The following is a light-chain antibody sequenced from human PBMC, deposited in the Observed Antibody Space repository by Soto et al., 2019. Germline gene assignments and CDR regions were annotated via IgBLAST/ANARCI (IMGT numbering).Light chain of an antibody. Sequence: VMTQSPLALPVTLGQPASISCRSSQSLLYTDGNTYLSWFQQRPGQSPRRLIYEVSNRDSGVPDSLSGSGSGTDFPLKISRVEAEYVGVYYCMQGSYWPRTFGQGTKVEIK. CDR1: QSLLYTDGNTY. CDR3: MQGSYWPRT. CDR2: EVS. V-gene: IGKV2-30*01. J-gene: IGKJ1*01.